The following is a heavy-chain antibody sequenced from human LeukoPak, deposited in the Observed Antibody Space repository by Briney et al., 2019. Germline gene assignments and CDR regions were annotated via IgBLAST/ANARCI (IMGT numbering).Heavy chain of an antibody. CDR2: IYHSGST. CDR1: GGSISSGGYS. Sequence: SETLSLTCAVSGGSISSGGYSWSWIRQPPGKGLEWLGYIYHSGSTYYNPSLKSRVTISVDRSKNQFSLKLSSVTAADTAVYYCARGFWSGYFSSRSVHNWFDPWGQGTLVTVSS. V-gene: IGHV4-30-2*01. J-gene: IGHJ5*02. D-gene: IGHD3-3*01. CDR3: ARGFWSGYFSSRSVHNWFDP.